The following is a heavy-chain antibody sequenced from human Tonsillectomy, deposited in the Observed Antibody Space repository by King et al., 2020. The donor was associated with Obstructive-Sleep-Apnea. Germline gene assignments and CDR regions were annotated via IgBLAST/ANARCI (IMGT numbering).Heavy chain of an antibody. CDR1: GFTFSNAW. J-gene: IGHJ4*02. CDR3: STDTLITMVRGAQYYFDY. CDR2: IKSKTEGGTI. V-gene: IGHV3-15*01. Sequence: EVQLVESGGGLVKPGGSLRLSCAASGFTFSNAWMSWVGQAPWKGREWVGRIKSKTEGGTIDYVAPVKGRFTISRDDSKKTLYLQMNSLKTEDTAVYYCSTDTLITMVRGAQYYFDYWGQGTLVTVSS. D-gene: IGHD3-10*01.